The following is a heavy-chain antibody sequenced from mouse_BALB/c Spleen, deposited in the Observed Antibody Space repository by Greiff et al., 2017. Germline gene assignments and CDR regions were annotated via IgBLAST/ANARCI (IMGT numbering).Heavy chain of an antibody. D-gene: IGHD2-3*01. CDR3: ARMDDDGRYFDV. J-gene: IGHJ1*01. CDR1: GFSLTSYG. Sequence: VKLVESGPGLVAPSQSLSITCTVSGFSLTSYGVHWVRQSPGKGLEWLGVIWSGGSTDYNAAFISRLSISKDNSKSQVFFKMNSLQANDTAIYYCARMDDDGRYFDVWGAGTTVTVSS. CDR2: IWSGGST. V-gene: IGHV2-2*02.